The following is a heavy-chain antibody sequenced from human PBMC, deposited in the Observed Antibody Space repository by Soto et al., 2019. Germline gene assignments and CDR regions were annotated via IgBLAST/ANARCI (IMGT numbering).Heavy chain of an antibody. CDR3: ARTYSSSWSPFDY. CDR2: IYSSENT. Sequence: PSETLSLTCTVSGGSVSSSSYSWGWIRQSPGKGLEWIGTIYSSENTYYNPSLLSRVTISVDTSKNEFSLRLGSVTAADTAVYYCARTYSSSWSPFDYWGQGTLVTVSS. CDR1: GGSVSSSSYS. D-gene: IGHD6-13*01. J-gene: IGHJ4*02. V-gene: IGHV4-39*01.